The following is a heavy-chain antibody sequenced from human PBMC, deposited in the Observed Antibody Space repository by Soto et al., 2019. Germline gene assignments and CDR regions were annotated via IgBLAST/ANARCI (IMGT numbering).Heavy chain of an antibody. V-gene: IGHV4-4*02. CDR3: ASHYYGSGAFDY. D-gene: IGHD3-10*01. J-gene: IGHJ4*01. CDR2: IYHSGST. Sequence: TLSLTCAVSGGSISSSNWWSWVRQPPGKGLEWIGEIYHSGSTNYNPSLKSRVTISVDKSKNQFSLKLSSVTAADTAVYYCASHYYGSGAFDYWGHGTLVTDSS. CDR1: GGSISSSNW.